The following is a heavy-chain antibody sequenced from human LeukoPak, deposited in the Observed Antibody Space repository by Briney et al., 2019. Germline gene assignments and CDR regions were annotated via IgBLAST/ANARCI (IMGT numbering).Heavy chain of an antibody. Sequence: SETLSLTCTVSGGSISSYYWSWIRQPPGKGREWIGYIYYSGSTNYNPSLKSRVTISVDTSKNQFSLKLSSVTAADTAVYYCARLGRYNWNYVGRWGQGTLVTVSS. CDR3: ARLGRYNWNYVGR. V-gene: IGHV4-59*08. D-gene: IGHD1-7*01. CDR2: IYYSGST. CDR1: GGSISSYY. J-gene: IGHJ4*02.